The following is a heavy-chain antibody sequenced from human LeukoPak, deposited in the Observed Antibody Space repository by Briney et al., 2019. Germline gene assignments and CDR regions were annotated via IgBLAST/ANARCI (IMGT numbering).Heavy chain of an antibody. J-gene: IGHJ4*03. CDR3: ARGPTISETGYFDY. CDR2: INHRGDT. V-gene: IGHV4-34*01. D-gene: IGHD1-1*01. CDR1: GGSFSSYD. Sequence: PSETLSLTCAVYGGSFSSYDWSWIRQSPGKGLEWIAEINHRGDTNYNPSVKSRVTISVDTSKNQFSLKVTSLTAADTAVYYCARGPTISETGYFDYWGQGTLVTVSS.